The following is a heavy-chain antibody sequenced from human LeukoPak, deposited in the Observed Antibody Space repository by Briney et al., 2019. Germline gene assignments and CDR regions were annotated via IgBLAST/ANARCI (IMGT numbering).Heavy chain of an antibody. D-gene: IGHD3-3*01. CDR2: INGGNGNT. CDR3: ARARYESRIWPKSRYDYYYYMDV. J-gene: IGHJ6*03. CDR1: GYIFTNYA. Sequence: GASVKVSCKASGYIFTNYAMHWVRQAPGQRLEWMGWINGGNGNTKYSQEFQGRVTITRDTSASTAYMGVSSLRSEDMAVYYCARARYESRIWPKSRYDYYYYMDVWGKGTTVTVSS. V-gene: IGHV1-3*03.